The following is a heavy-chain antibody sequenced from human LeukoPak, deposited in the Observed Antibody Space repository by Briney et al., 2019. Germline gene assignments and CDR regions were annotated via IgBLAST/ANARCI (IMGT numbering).Heavy chain of an antibody. CDR1: GFTFSNYW. CDR2: INSDGSST. Sequence: GGSLRLSCAASGFTFSNYWMHWVRQAPGKGLVWVSRINSDGSSTNYADSVKGRFTISRDNAKNTLYLQMNSLRAEDTAMYYCARLAVVRGVIADYWGQGTLVTVSS. CDR3: ARLAVVRGVIADY. J-gene: IGHJ4*02. V-gene: IGHV3-74*01. D-gene: IGHD3-10*01.